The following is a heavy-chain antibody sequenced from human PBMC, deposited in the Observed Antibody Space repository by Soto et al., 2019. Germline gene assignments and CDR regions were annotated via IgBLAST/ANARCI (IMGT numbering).Heavy chain of an antibody. Sequence: ASVKVSCKASGYTFTSYYMHWVRQAPGQGLEWMGIINPSGGGTSYAQKFQGRVTMTRDTSTSTVYMELSSLRSEDTAVYYCARAQCSGGSCYYYYGMDVWGQGTTVTVSS. CDR1: GYTFTSYY. CDR2: INPSGGGT. CDR3: ARAQCSGGSCYYYYGMDV. J-gene: IGHJ6*02. V-gene: IGHV1-46*01. D-gene: IGHD2-15*01.